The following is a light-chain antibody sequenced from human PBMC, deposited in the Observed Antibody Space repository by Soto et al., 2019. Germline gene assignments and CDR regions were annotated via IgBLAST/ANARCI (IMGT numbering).Light chain of an antibody. CDR3: QQYNDWPLT. CDR1: QRISSN. V-gene: IGKV3-15*01. Sequence: EIVMTQSPATLSVSPGERATLSCKASQRISSNLAWYQQKPGQPPRLLIYGASTRASGIPARFSGSGSGTEFTLTISSLQSEDFAVYYCQQYNDWPLTFGGGTKV. CDR2: GAS. J-gene: IGKJ4*01.